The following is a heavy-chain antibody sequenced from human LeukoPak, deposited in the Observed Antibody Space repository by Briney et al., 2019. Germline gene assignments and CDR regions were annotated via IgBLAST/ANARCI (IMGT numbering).Heavy chain of an antibody. D-gene: IGHD1-26*01. CDR1: EYRFATYW. CDR3: ARPLQGIVGATGFDY. Sequence: GESLKISCQGSEYRFATYWIAWLRQMPGKGLEWMGIIYPSDSDTRYSPSFQGQVTISADKSIKTAYLQWSSLKASDTAMYYCARPLQGIVGATGFDYWGQGTLVTVSS. J-gene: IGHJ4*02. V-gene: IGHV5-51*01. CDR2: IYPSDSDT.